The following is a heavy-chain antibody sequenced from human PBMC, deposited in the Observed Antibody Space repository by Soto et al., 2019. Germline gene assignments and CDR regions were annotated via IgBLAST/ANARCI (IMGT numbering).Heavy chain of an antibody. CDR3: SGCSGGACHRNYGMDV. Sequence: EVHLAESGGGLVKPGGSLRLSCAVSGFTFSSCTMNWVRQAPGKGLEWVSSISPSTSHIYYTDSVKGRFTISRDNAKNSLFLQMNSLRAEDTAVYYCSGCSGGACHRNYGMDVWGQGTTVTVSS. CDR2: ISPSTSHI. J-gene: IGHJ6*02. D-gene: IGHD2-15*01. V-gene: IGHV3-21*01. CDR1: GFTFSSCT.